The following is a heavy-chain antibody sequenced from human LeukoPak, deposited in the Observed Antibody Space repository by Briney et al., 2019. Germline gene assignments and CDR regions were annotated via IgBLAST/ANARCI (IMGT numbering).Heavy chain of an antibody. Sequence: SETLSLTCAVYGGSFSGYYWSGIRQPPGKGLEGVGEINHSGSTNYNPSLKSRVTISVDTSKNQFSLKLSSVTAADTAVYYCARARGTDIVLMVYAPRGNWFDPWGQGTLVTVSS. D-gene: IGHD2-8*01. CDR3: ARARGTDIVLMVYAPRGNWFDP. J-gene: IGHJ5*02. CDR1: GGSFSGYY. CDR2: INHSGST. V-gene: IGHV4-34*01.